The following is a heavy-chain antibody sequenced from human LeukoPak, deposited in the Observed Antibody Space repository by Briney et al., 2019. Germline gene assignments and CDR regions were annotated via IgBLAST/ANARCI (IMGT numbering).Heavy chain of an antibody. J-gene: IGHJ4*02. Sequence: GGSLRLSCTGSGFTFVDYSMNCVRDTPENWLSWVAFIRSTAHGGIREYAASVKGRFKFSIDDSRSVANVQMNNLRNEDTAVYYCARDQVYYDFWSAYWGQGTLVTVSS. D-gene: IGHD3-3*01. CDR3: ARDQVYYDFWSAY. V-gene: IGHV3-49*04. CDR2: IRSTAHGGIR. CDR1: GFTFVDYS.